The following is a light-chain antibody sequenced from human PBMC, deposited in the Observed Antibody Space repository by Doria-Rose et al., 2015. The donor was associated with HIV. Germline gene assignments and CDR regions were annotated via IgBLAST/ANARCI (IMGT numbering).Light chain of an antibody. CDR1: SGSIASNY. Sequence: NFMLTQPHSVSGSPGQTVTISCTGSSGSIASNYVQWYQQRPGSAPTTVIYGDNQRPSGVPDRFSGSIDSSSNSASLTISGLNTEDEADYYCQSYDNGNWVFGGGTKLTVL. V-gene: IGLV6-57*02. CDR2: GDN. CDR3: QSYDNGNWV. J-gene: IGLJ3*02.